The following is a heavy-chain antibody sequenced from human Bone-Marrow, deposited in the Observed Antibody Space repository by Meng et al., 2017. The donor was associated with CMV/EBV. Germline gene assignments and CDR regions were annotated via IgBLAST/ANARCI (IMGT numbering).Heavy chain of an antibody. CDR3: ARNPGLLRFLEWLSIYGDYQFDY. J-gene: IGHJ4*02. V-gene: IGHV3-53*01. D-gene: IGHD3-3*01. CDR1: GSTVSSNY. Sequence: GGSLRLSCAASGSTVSSNYMSWVRQAPGKGLEWVSVIYSGGSTYYADSVKGRFTISRDNSKNTLYLQMNSLRAEDTAVYYCARNPGLLRFLEWLSIYGDYQFDYWGQGTLVTVSS. CDR2: IYSGGST.